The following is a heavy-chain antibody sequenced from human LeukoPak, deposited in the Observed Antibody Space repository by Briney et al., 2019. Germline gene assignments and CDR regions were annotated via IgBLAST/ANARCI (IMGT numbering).Heavy chain of an antibody. Sequence: GASVKVSCKASGYTFTSYGISWVRQAPGQGLEWMGWISAYNGNTNYAQKLQGRVTMTTDTSTSTAYMELRSLRSDDTAVYYCARDKVEVDTAMAVDYWGQGTLVTVSS. V-gene: IGHV1-18*01. J-gene: IGHJ4*02. D-gene: IGHD5-18*01. CDR1: GYTFTSYG. CDR2: ISAYNGNT. CDR3: ARDKVEVDTAMAVDY.